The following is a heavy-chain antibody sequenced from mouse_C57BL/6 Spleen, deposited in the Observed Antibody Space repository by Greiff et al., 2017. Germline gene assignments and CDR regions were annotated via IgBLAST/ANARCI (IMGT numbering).Heavy chain of an antibody. V-gene: IGHV1-55*01. J-gene: IGHJ2*01. CDR3: ARATITTVEAPDY. Sequence: QVQLQQPGAELVKPGASVKMSCKASGYTFTSYWITWVKQRPGQGLEWIGDIYPGSGSTNYNEKFKSKATLTVDTSSSTAYMQRRSLTSEDAAGYDCARATITTVEAPDYWGQGTTLTVSS. CDR1: GYTFTSYW. CDR2: IYPGSGST. D-gene: IGHD1-1*01.